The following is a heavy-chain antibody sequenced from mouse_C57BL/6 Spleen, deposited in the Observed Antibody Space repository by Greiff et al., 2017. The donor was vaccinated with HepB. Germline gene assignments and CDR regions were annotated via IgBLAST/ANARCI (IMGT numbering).Heavy chain of an antibody. J-gene: IGHJ4*01. CDR2: IHPNSGST. CDR1: GYTFTSYW. Sequence: QVQLQQSGAELVKPGASVKLSCKASGYTFTSYWMHWVKQRPGQGLEWIGMIHPNSGSTNYNEKFKSKATLTVDKSSSTAYMQHSSLTPEDSAVYYGARSGGSSSYYAMDYWGQGTSVTVSS. D-gene: IGHD1-1*01. CDR3: ARSGGSSSYYAMDY. V-gene: IGHV1-64*01.